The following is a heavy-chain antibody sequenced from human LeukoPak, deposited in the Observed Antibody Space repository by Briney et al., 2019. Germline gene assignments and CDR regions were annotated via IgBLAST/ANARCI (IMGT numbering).Heavy chain of an antibody. D-gene: IGHD5-18*01. J-gene: IGHJ6*03. CDR2: ISSSSSYI. Sequence: GGSLRLSCAASGITFSSYDMSWVRQAPGKGLEWVSSISSSSSYIYYADSVKGRFTISRDNAKNSLYLQMNSLRAEDTAVYYCARDRGYSYGYVDYYYMDVWGKGTTVTVSS. CDR3: ARDRGYSYGYVDYYYMDV. V-gene: IGHV3-21*01. CDR1: GITFSSYD.